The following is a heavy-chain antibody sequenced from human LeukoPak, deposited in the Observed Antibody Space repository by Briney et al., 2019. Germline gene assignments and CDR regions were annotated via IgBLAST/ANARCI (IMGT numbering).Heavy chain of an antibody. D-gene: IGHD6-13*01. CDR2: ISSSSSYI. CDR1: GFTFSSYA. Sequence: GGSQRLSCAASGFTFSSYAMNWVRQAPGKGLEWVSSISSSSSYIYYADSVKGRFTISRDNAKNSLYLQMNSLRAEDTAVYYCARGYIAAAGTAFDYWGQGTLVTVSS. J-gene: IGHJ4*02. V-gene: IGHV3-21*01. CDR3: ARGYIAAAGTAFDY.